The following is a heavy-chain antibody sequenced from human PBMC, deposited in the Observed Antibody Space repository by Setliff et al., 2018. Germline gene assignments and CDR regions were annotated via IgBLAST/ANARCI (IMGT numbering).Heavy chain of an antibody. CDR2: ISTTGSTE. V-gene: IGHV3-48*03. CDR3: AKSPHDFWSGRVFFDY. CDR1: GFIFSGYE. Sequence: GGSLRLSCVASGFIFSGYEMNWVRQAPGKGLEWISYISTTGSTENYADSVKGRFTISRDNSRNTLYLQMNSLRVEDTAIYYCAKSPHDFWSGRVFFDYWGQGMLVTVSS. J-gene: IGHJ4*01. D-gene: IGHD3-3*01.